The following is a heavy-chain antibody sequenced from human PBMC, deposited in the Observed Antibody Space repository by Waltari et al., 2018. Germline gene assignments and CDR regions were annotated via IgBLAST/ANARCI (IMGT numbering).Heavy chain of an antibody. CDR1: GGSFSGYY. CDR2: INHSGST. D-gene: IGHD3-3*01. J-gene: IGHJ5*02. CDR3: ARALPRITIFGVVIIGNWFDP. V-gene: IGHV4-34*01. Sequence: QVQLQQWGAGLLKPSETLSLTCAVHGGSFSGYYWSWIRQPPGKGPEWIGEINHSGSTNYNPSLKSRVTISVDTSKNQFSLKLSSVTAADTAVYYCARALPRITIFGVVIIGNWFDPWGQGTLVTVSS.